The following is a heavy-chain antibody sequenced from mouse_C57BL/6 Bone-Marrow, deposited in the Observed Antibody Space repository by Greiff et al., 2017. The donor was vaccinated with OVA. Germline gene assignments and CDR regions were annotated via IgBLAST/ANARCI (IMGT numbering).Heavy chain of an antibody. CDR2: IYSVNSET. D-gene: IGHD1-1*01. CDR3: RSSPWYFDV. V-gene: IGHV1-5*01. CDR1: GYTFTSYW. J-gene: IGHJ1*03. Sequence: VQLQQSGTVLARPGASVKMSCKTSGYTFTSYWMHWVKQRPGQGLEWIGAIYSVNSETSYNQKFKGTAKLTAVTSASTAYMDLSSLTNEDSAVYYCRSSPWYFDVWGTGTTVTVSS.